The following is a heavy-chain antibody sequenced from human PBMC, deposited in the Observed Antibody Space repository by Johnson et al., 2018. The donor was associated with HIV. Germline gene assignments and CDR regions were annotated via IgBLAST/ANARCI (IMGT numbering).Heavy chain of an antibody. CDR3: ASSVPGRWYSSSAFDI. J-gene: IGHJ3*02. D-gene: IGHD6-19*01. CDR1: GFTFSDYY. Sequence: VQLVESGGGLVQPGGSLRLSCVVSGFTFSDYYMDWVRQAPGKGLEWVGRTTDKLNRYTTKYAASVKGRFTISRDDSKKSLYLQINSLRAEDTAVYYCASSVPGRWYSSSAFDIWGQGTMVTVSS. CDR2: TTDKLNRYTT. V-gene: IGHV3-72*01.